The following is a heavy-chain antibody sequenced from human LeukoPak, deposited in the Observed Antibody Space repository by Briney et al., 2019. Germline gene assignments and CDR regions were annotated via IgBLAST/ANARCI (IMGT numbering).Heavy chain of an antibody. CDR3: ASGREYCSGGSCYSSDDAFDI. CDR1: GYTFTGYY. Sequence: ASVKVSCKASGYTFTGYYMHWGRQAPGQGLEWMGWINPNSGGTNYAQKFQGRVTMTRDTSISTAYMELSRLRSDDTAVYYCASGREYCSGGSCYSSDDAFDIWGRGTMVTVSS. D-gene: IGHD2-15*01. J-gene: IGHJ3*02. V-gene: IGHV1-2*02. CDR2: INPNSGGT.